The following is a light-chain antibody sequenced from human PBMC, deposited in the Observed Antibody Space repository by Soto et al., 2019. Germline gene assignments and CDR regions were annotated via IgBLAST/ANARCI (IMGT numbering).Light chain of an antibody. CDR3: QQYGSSPK. CDR2: GAS. V-gene: IGKV3-20*01. CDR1: QSVSSSY. Sequence: ETVLTPSPGTLSLSPGERATVCCRASQSVSSSYLAWYQQKPGQAPRLLIYGASSRATGIPDRFSGSGSGTDFTLTISRLEPEDFAVYYCQQYGSSPKFGQGTKVDIK. J-gene: IGKJ1*01.